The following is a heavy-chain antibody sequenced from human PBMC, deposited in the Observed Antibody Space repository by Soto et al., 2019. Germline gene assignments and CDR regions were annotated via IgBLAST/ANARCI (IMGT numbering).Heavy chain of an antibody. CDR3: GRGPSPRAPAGGTPYYYAMDV. CDR2: MNPINGAT. D-gene: IGHD6-13*01. V-gene: IGHV1-8*02. Sequence: QVPLVQSGAEVEQSGASVKVSCKASGYDFTAYDINWVRQASGQGLEWMGWMNPINGATGSARRFQGRVSMTRNTATATAYLELTSLRSDDSAVYYCGRGPSPRAPAGGTPYYYAMDVWGQGTTVTVSS. J-gene: IGHJ6*02. CDR1: GYDFTAYD.